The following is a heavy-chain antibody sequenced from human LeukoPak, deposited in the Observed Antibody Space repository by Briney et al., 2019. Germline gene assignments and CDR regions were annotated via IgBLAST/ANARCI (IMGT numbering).Heavy chain of an antibody. V-gene: IGHV4-34*01. Sequence: SETLSLTCAVYGGSFSGYYWSWIRQPPGKGLEWIGEINHSGSTNYNPSLKSRVTISVDTSKNQFSLKLSSVTAADTAVYYCARGRGYSYGYYYYYHGMDVWGQGTTVTVSS. CDR1: GGSFSGYY. CDR3: ARGRGYSYGYYYYYHGMDV. CDR2: INHSGST. D-gene: IGHD5-18*01. J-gene: IGHJ6*02.